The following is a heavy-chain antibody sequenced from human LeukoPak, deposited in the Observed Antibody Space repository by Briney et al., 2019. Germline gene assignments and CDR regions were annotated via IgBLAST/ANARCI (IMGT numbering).Heavy chain of an antibody. J-gene: IGHJ4*02. D-gene: IGHD5-18*01. Sequence: GGSLRLSCAASGFTFSNYWMSWVRQAPGKGLEWVANIKQDGSEKYYVDSVKGRFTISRDNSKNTLYLQMNSLRAEDTAVYYCAKGLGYSYGLDYFDYWGQGTLVTVSS. CDR3: AKGLGYSYGLDYFDY. CDR2: IKQDGSEK. V-gene: IGHV3-7*03. CDR1: GFTFSNYW.